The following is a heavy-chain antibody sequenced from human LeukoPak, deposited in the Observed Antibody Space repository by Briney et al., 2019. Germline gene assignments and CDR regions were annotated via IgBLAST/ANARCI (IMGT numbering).Heavy chain of an antibody. D-gene: IGHD3-3*01. CDR3: ARGGSDYDFWSGYYSHNWFDP. V-gene: IGHV4-34*01. CDR1: GGSFSGYY. Sequence: SETLSLTCAVYGGSFSGYYWSWIRQPPGKGLEWIGEINHSGSTNYNPPLKSRVTISVDTSKNQFSLKLSSVTAADTAVYYCARGGSDYDFWSGYYSHNWFDPWGQGTLVTVSS. CDR2: INHSGST. J-gene: IGHJ5*02.